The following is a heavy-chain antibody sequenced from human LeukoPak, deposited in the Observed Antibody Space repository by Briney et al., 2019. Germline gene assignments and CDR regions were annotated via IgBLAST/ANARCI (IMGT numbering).Heavy chain of an antibody. CDR2: IYYIGST. CDR1: GGSISSGGY. J-gene: IGHJ4*02. D-gene: IGHD1-26*01. V-gene: IGHV4-4*02. CDR3: ARHGSYSLAF. Sequence: SQTLSLTCAVSGGSISSGGYWSWLRQPPGKGLEWIGQIYYIGSTNYNPSLESRVIMSLDKSTNQLSLRFNSVTAADTAVYYCARHGSYSLAFWGQGALVTVSS.